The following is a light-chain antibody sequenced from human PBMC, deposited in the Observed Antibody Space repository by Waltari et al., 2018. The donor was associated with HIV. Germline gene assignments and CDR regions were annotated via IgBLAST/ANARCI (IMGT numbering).Light chain of an antibody. J-gene: IGKJ5*01. CDR2: SAS. Sequence: DIQLTQSPAFLSASVGDRVTITCRASQGIKNYLAWYQQKPGKAPNLLIYSASTLQSGVPSRFSGSGSGTEFTLTIRSLQPEDFATYWCQQLDPYPITFGQGTQLEIK. V-gene: IGKV1-9*01. CDR1: QGIKNY. CDR3: QQLDPYPIT.